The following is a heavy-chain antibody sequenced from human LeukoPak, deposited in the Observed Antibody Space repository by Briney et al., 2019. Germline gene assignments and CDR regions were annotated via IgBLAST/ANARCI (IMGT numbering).Heavy chain of an antibody. CDR2: IKHSGST. D-gene: IGHD3-16*02. J-gene: IGHJ4*02. V-gene: IGHV4-34*01. CDR1: GGSFSGYY. Sequence: SETQSLTCAVYGGSFSGYYWSWIRQPPGKGPEWIGEIKHSGSTNYNPSLKSRVTISVDTSKNQFSLKLSSVTAADTAVYYCARRRYDYVWGSYRYQYFDYWGQGTLVTVSS. CDR3: ARRRYDYVWGSYRYQYFDY.